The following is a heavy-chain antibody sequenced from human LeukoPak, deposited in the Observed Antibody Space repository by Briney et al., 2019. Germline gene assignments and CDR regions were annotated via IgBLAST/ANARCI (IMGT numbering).Heavy chain of an antibody. CDR2: ISGSGGST. CDR3: ARRAYYYDSSGYYNDY. J-gene: IGHJ4*02. D-gene: IGHD3-22*01. CDR1: GFTFSSYA. Sequence: GGSLRLSCAASGFTFSSYAMSWVRQAPGKGLEWVSAISGSGGSTYYADSVKGRFTISRDNSKNTLYLQMNSLRAEDTAVYYCARRAYYYDSSGYYNDYWGQGALVTVSS. V-gene: IGHV3-23*01.